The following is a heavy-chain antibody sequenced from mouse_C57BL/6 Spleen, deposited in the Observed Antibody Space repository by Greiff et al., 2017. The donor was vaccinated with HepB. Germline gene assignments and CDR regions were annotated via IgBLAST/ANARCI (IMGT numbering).Heavy chain of an antibody. V-gene: IGHV1-42*01. CDR2: INPSTGGT. CDR3: ARYPYYYGSRGFAY. CDR1: GYSFTGYY. Sequence: EVQLQQSGPELVKPGASVKISCKASGYSFTGYYMNWVKQSPEKSLEWIGEINPSTGGTTYNQKFKAKATLTVDKSSSTAYMQLKSLTSGDSAVYYCARYPYYYGSRGFAYWGQGTLVTVSA. J-gene: IGHJ3*01. D-gene: IGHD1-1*01.